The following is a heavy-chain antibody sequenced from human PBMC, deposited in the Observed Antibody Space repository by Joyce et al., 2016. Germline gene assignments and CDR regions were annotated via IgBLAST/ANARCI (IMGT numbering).Heavy chain of an antibody. Sequence: EVQLVESGGGLVQPGGSLRLSCAASGFSFNTYSSNWVRQAPGKELEWLSYINASSGTIYYADSVKSRFTISRDNAKNSVYLQMNSLRDGDTAVYYCARVGRTGYTCDYWGQGTLVTVSS. J-gene: IGHJ4*02. V-gene: IGHV3-48*02. CDR2: INASSGTI. CDR1: GFSFNTYS. CDR3: ARVGRTGYTCDY. D-gene: IGHD5-24*01.